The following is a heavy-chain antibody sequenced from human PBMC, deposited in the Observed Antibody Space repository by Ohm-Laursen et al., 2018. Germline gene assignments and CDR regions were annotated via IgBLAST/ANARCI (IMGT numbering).Heavy chain of an antibody. CDR1: GGSISGYY. D-gene: IGHD1-14*01. CDR3: ARYNGNFDY. V-gene: IGHV4-59*01. Sequence: GTLSLTCTVSGGSISGYYWGWIRQPPGKGLEWIDYISYSGSTNFNPSLKSRVSMSVDTSKNQFSLKLSSVTAADTAIYYCARYNGNFDYWGQGTLVTVSS. J-gene: IGHJ4*02. CDR2: ISYSGST.